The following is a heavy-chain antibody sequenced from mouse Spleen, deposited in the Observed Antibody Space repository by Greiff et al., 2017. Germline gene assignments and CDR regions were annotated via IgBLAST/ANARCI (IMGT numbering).Heavy chain of an antibody. V-gene: IGHV1-81*01. CDR2: IYPGSGST. J-gene: IGHJ3*01. D-gene: IGHD5-5*01. Sequence: VQLQQSGPELVKPGASVKMSCKASGYTFTDYVISWVKQRTGQGLEWIGEIYPGSGSTYYNEKFKGKATLTADKSSNTAYMQLSSLTSEDSAVYFCARDYHSLEGFAYWGQGTLVTVSA. CDR3: ARDYHSLEGFAY. CDR1: GYTFTDYV.